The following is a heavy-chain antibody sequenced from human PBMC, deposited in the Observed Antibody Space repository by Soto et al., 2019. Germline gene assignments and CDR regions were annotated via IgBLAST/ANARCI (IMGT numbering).Heavy chain of an antibody. D-gene: IGHD5-18*01. CDR2: IWYDGSLK. J-gene: IGHJ4*02. CDR3: ARARGYTHGPPTY. CDR1: GFTFNTYG. Sequence: QVQLVESGGGVVQPGRSLRLSCAASGFTFNTYGMHWVRQAPGKGLEWVAVIWYDGSLKYYADSVKGRFTISRDNSKNTLYLQINSLRAEDTAVYYCARARGYTHGPPTYWGQGTLVTVSS. V-gene: IGHV3-33*01.